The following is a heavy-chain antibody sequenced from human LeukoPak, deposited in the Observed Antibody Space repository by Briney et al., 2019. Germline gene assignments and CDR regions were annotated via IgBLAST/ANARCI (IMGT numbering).Heavy chain of an antibody. CDR2: VSPSGGST. D-gene: IGHD5-18*01. J-gene: IGHJ4*02. Sequence: ASVKVSCTASRDTFTNYHMNSVRQAPGQGLEWMGIVSPSGGSTSYAQKFLGRVTLTRDTSTSTVYMELSSLRSEYAALYYCARGSGPFVDTAMVYYFDYWGQGTLVTVSS. CDR1: RDTFTNYH. CDR3: ARGSGPFVDTAMVYYFDY. V-gene: IGHV1-46*01.